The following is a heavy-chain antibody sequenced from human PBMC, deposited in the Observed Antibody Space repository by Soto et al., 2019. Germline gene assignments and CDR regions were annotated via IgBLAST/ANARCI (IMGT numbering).Heavy chain of an antibody. J-gene: IGHJ4*02. CDR2: TYYRSKWYN. CDR1: GDSVSSNSAA. CDR3: AHLNTRGYYFDY. V-gene: IGHV6-1*01. Sequence: SQTLSLTCAISGDSVSSNSAAWNWIRQSPSRGLEWLGRTYYRSKWYNEYAVSVKSRITINPDTSKNQFSLQLNSVTPVDTATYYCAHLNTRGYYFDYWGQGALVTVSS.